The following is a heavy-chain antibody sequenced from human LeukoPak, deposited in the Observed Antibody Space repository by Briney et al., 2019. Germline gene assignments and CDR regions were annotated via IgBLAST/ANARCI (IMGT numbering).Heavy chain of an antibody. J-gene: IGHJ6*02. CDR2: IIPIFGTA. Sequence: ASVKVSCKASGGTFSSYAISWVRQAPGQGLEWMGGIIPIFGTANYAQKFQSRVTITADESTSTAYMELSSLRSEDTAVYYCASLSGSYFATPRGSGMDVWGQGTTVTVSS. CDR1: GGTFSSYA. D-gene: IGHD1-26*01. CDR3: ASLSGSYFATPRGSGMDV. V-gene: IGHV1-69*13.